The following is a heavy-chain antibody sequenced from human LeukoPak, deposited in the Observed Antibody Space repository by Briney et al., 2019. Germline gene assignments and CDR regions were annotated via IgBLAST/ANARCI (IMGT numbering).Heavy chain of an antibody. CDR3: ARQSTAMGTFDY. V-gene: IGHV4-39*01. D-gene: IGHD5-18*01. CDR1: GGSISSSSYY. J-gene: IGHJ4*02. Sequence: SETLSLTCTGSGGSISSSSYYCGWIRQPPGKGLEWIGSIYYSGNTYYNPSLKSRGTISVDTSKNQFSLKLSSVTAADTAVYYCARQSTAMGTFDYWGQGTLVPVSS. CDR2: IYYSGNT.